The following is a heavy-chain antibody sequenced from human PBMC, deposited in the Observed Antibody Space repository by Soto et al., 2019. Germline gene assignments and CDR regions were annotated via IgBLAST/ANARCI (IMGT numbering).Heavy chain of an antibody. D-gene: IGHD2-15*01. Sequence: ASVKVSGKASGGTFSSYAISWVRQAPGQGLERMGGIIPIFGTANYAQKFQGRVTITADESTSTAYMELSSLRSEDTAVYYCAIRLYCSGGSCYRNWFDPWGQGTLVTVSS. J-gene: IGHJ5*02. V-gene: IGHV1-69*13. CDR1: GGTFSSYA. CDR2: IIPIFGTA. CDR3: AIRLYCSGGSCYRNWFDP.